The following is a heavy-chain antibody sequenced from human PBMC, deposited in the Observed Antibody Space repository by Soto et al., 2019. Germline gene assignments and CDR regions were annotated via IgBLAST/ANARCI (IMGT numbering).Heavy chain of an antibody. CDR1: GYTFTSYD. CDR2: MNPNSGNT. Sequence: ASVKVSCKASGYTFTSYDINWVRQATGQGLEWMGWMNPNSGNTGYAQKFQGRVTMTRNTSISTAYMELSSLRSEDTAVYYCARDKWFGETNLNWFDPWGQGTLVTVSS. D-gene: IGHD3-10*01. V-gene: IGHV1-8*01. J-gene: IGHJ5*02. CDR3: ARDKWFGETNLNWFDP.